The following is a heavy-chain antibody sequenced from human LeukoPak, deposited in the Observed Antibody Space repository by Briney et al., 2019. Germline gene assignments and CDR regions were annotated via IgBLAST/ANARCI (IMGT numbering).Heavy chain of an antibody. CDR3: ATATDFRRTDAFDI. CDR2: IWYDGSNK. Sequence: PGRSLRLSCAASGFTFSSYGMHWVRQAPGKGLEWVAVIWYDGSNKYYADSVKGRFAISRDNSKNTLYLQMNSLGAEDTAVYYCATATDFRRTDAFDIWGQGTMVTVSS. J-gene: IGHJ3*02. D-gene: IGHD2/OR15-2a*01. V-gene: IGHV3-33*01. CDR1: GFTFSSYG.